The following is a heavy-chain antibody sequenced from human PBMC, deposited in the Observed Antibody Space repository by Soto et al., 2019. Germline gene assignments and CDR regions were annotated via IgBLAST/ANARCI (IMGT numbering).Heavy chain of an antibody. D-gene: IGHD3-22*01. J-gene: IGHJ4*02. CDR1: GDSIITFY. CDR2: VYYTGST. CDR3: ARGRTVRNYADDSSDYFYFFDY. V-gene: IGHV4-59*01. Sequence: SETLSLTCTVSGDSIITFYWGWMRQSPGKELEWIGYVYYTGSTNYNPSLKSRVTISVDRSKNQFSLKLTSANAADTAVYYCARGRTVRNYADDSSDYFYFFDYWGQGTQVTVSS.